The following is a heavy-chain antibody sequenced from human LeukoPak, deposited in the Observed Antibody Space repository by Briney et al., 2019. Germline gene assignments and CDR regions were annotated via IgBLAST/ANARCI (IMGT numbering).Heavy chain of an antibody. CDR3: AKDRPSVRITMVRGVMEGDY. Sequence: GGSLRLSCAASGFTFSSHWMHWVRQAPGKGLVWVSRINGDGSNTTYADSVKGRFTISRDNAKNTLYLQMNSLRAEDTAVYYCAKDRPSVRITMVRGVMEGDYWGQGTLVTVSS. V-gene: IGHV3-74*03. J-gene: IGHJ4*02. D-gene: IGHD3-10*01. CDR1: GFTFSSHW. CDR2: INGDGSNT.